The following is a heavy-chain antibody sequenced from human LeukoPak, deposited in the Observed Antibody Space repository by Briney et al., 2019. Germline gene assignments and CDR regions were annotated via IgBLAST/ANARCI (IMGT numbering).Heavy chain of an antibody. CDR2: INPNSGGT. D-gene: IGHD6-19*01. V-gene: IGHV1-2*06. CDR1: GSTFTGYY. Sequence: ASVKVSCKASGSTFTGYYMHWVRQAPGQGLEWMGRINPNSGGTNYAQKFQGRVTMTRDTSISTAYMELSRLRSDDTAVYYCARARAIAVAGRPYYYYYMDVWGKGTTVTVSS. J-gene: IGHJ6*03. CDR3: ARARAIAVAGRPYYYYYMDV.